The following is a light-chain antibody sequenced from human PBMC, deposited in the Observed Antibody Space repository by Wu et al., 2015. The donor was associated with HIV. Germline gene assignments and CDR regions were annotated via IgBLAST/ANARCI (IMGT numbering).Light chain of an antibody. CDR2: DAS. J-gene: IGKJ4*01. CDR1: QSVGTS. CDR3: QQRSNWPPFT. Sequence: EIVLTQSPATLSLSPGERATLSCRASQSVGTSLAWYQHIPGQAPRLLIYDASQRATGIPARFRGSGSGTDFTLTISNLEPEDFALYYCQQRSNWPPFTFGGGPKVEIQ. V-gene: IGKV3-11*01.